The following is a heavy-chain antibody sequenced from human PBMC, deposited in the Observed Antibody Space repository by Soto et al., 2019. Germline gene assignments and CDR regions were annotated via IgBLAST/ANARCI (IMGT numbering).Heavy chain of an antibody. CDR3: ARLYRRDGYNFDY. CDR1: GGTFSSYA. CDR2: IIPIFGTA. V-gene: IGHV1-69*13. Sequence: SVKVSCKASGGTFSSYAISWVRQAPGQGLEWMGGIIPIFGTANYAQKFQGRVTIAADESTSTAYMELSSLRSEDTAVYYCARLYRRDGYNFDYWGQGTLVTVSS. D-gene: IGHD5-12*01. J-gene: IGHJ4*02.